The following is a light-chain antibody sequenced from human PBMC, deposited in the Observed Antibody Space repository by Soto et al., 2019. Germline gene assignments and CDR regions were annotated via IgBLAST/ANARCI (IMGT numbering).Light chain of an antibody. CDR1: SSDVGGYNY. CDR3: SSYTSSSPYV. CDR2: DVS. V-gene: IGLV2-14*01. J-gene: IGLJ1*01. Sequence: QSVLTQPASVSGSPGQAITISCTGTSSDVGGYNYVSWYQQHPGKAPNLMIYDVSNRPSGVSNRFSGSKSGNTASLTISGLQAEDEADYYCSSYTSSSPYVFGTGTKSPS.